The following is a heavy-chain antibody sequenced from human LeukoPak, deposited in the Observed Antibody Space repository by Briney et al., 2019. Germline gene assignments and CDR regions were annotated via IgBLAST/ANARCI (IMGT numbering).Heavy chain of an antibody. CDR1: GFIFSHFG. CDR2: IQSDGSQE. D-gene: IGHD3-10*01. V-gene: IGHV3-33*01. J-gene: IGHJ4*02. Sequence: QPGVSLRLSCATSGFIFSHFGMHWVRQAPGKGLEWVAAIQSDGSQEYFADSVKGRSTISRDKSKSTMYLQIDTLRAEDTAVYYCARDSCLIKTCLDYWGQGTLVTVSS. CDR3: ARDSCLIKTCLDY.